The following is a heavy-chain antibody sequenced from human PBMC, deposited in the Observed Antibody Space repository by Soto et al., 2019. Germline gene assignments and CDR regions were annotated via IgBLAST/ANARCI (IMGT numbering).Heavy chain of an antibody. Sequence: GGSLRLSCAASGFTFSNYAMTWVRQAPGKGLEWVSAISGSGGSPYYADSVKGRFTMSRDNSKNTLYLQMNGLRADDTAVYYCARVGNVVTVSAYDYWGQGTPVTVSS. V-gene: IGHV3-23*01. CDR3: ARVGNVVTVSAYDY. J-gene: IGHJ4*02. CDR1: GFTFSNYA. CDR2: ISGSGGSP. D-gene: IGHD3-16*01.